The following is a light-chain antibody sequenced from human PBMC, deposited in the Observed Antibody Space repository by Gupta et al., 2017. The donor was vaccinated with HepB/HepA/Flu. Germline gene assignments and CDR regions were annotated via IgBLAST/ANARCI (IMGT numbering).Light chain of an antibody. CDR3: QQYGSSPRT. J-gene: IGKJ2*02. CDR1: QSVSNNF. CDR2: AAS. V-gene: IGKV3-20*01. Sequence: ELVLTQSPGTLSLSPGEGATLSCRASQSVSNNFLAWYQQKPGQAPRLLIYAASSRATGIPDRFSGSGSGTDFTLTIGRLEPEDFAVYYCQQYGSSPRTFGQGTKLEIK.